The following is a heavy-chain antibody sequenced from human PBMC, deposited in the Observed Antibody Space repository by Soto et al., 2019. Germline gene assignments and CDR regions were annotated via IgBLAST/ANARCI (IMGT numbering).Heavy chain of an antibody. CDR3: ARGSRGVRFDP. CDR1: GYTFTSYD. V-gene: IGHV1-8*01. D-gene: IGHD3-10*01. Sequence: QVQLVQSGAEVKKPGASVKVSCKASGYTFTSYDINWVRQATGQGLEWMGWMNPNSGNTGYAQKFKGRVTMTRNTSISTAYLELGSLISGETAVYYCARGSRGVRFDPWGQGTLVTVSS. J-gene: IGHJ5*02. CDR2: MNPNSGNT.